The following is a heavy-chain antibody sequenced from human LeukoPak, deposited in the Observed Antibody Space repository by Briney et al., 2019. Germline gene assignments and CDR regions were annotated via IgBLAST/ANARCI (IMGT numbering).Heavy chain of an antibody. D-gene: IGHD2-2*01. CDR1: GVSISSSSYY. CDR3: ARQPVIGYGSRTSCYLGAFDI. Sequence: SETLSLTCTVSGVSISSSSYYWGWVRQPPGKGLEWIGSIYYSGSTYYNPSLKSRVTISVDTSKNQFSLKLSSVTAADTAVYYCARQPVIGYGSRTSCYLGAFDIWGQGTMVTVSS. CDR2: IYYSGST. J-gene: IGHJ3*02. V-gene: IGHV4-39*01.